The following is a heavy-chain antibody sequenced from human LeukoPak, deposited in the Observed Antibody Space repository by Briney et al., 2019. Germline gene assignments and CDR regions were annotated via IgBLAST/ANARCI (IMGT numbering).Heavy chain of an antibody. V-gene: IGHV3-48*01. CDR2: ISYSSSTI. CDR3: AKVRDGYNWGLDFDY. CDR1: GFTFSSYS. J-gene: IGHJ4*02. D-gene: IGHD5-24*01. Sequence: GSLRLSCAASGFTFSSYSMNWARQAPGKVLEWVSYISYSSSTIYYADSVKGRFTISRDNSKNTLYLQMNSLRAEDTAVYYCAKVRDGYNWGLDFDYWGQGTLVTVSS.